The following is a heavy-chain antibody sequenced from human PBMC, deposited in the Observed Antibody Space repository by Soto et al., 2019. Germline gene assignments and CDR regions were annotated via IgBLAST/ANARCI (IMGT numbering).Heavy chain of an antibody. CDR1: GGSISSEGYY. CDR2: IYYSGTT. J-gene: IGHJ4*02. CDR3: ARRRGYSYGPYYFDY. D-gene: IGHD5-18*01. Sequence: SETLSLTCTVSGGSISSEGYYWSWFRQLPGKGLEWIGDIYYSGTTYHNPSLRSRLTISGDASKNQFSLKLSSVTAADTALYYCARRRGYSYGPYYFDYWGQGTLVTVSS. V-gene: IGHV4-31*03.